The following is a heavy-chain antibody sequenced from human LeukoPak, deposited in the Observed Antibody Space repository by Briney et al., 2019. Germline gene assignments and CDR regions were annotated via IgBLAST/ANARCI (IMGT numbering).Heavy chain of an antibody. Sequence: ASVKVSCRASGGTFSSYAISWVRQAPGQGLEWMGWINPNSGGTNYAQKFQGRVTMTKDTSISTAYMELSRLRSDDTAVYYCASVMNRDGYNYFYFDYWGQGTLVTVSS. CDR1: GGTFSSYA. V-gene: IGHV1-2*02. J-gene: IGHJ4*02. D-gene: IGHD5-24*01. CDR2: INPNSGGT. CDR3: ASVMNRDGYNYFYFDY.